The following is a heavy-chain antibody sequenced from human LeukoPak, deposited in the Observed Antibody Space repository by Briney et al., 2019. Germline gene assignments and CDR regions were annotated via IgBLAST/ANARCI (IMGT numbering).Heavy chain of an antibody. CDR2: ISDDGSNK. V-gene: IGHV3-30*18. Sequence: GRSLRLSCAASGFTFSRFGMHWVRQAPGKGLEWVAVISDDGSNKYYADSVKGRFTISRDNSKNTLYLQMNSLRAEDTAVYYCAKDSTTLTLTFDYWGQETLVTVSS. D-gene: IGHD4-11*01. J-gene: IGHJ4*02. CDR1: GFTFSRFG. CDR3: AKDSTTLTLTFDY.